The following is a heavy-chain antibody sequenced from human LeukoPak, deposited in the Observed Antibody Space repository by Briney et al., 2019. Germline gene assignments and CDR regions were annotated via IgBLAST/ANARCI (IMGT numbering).Heavy chain of an antibody. CDR2: FDPEDGET. V-gene: IGHV1-24*01. D-gene: IGHD3-22*01. CDR1: GYTLTELS. CDR3: ATGRSDSSGYQTDY. J-gene: IGHJ4*02. Sequence: ASVKVSCKVSGYTLTELSMHWVRQAPGKGLEWMGGFDPEDGETIYAQKFQGRVTMTEDTSTDTAYMELSSLRSEDTAVYYCATGRSDSSGYQTDYWGQGTLVTVSS.